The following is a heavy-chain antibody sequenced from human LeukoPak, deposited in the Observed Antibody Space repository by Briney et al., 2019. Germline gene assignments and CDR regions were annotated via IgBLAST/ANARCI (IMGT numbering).Heavy chain of an antibody. D-gene: IGHD3-16*01. V-gene: IGHV3-21*01. J-gene: IGHJ6*02. CDR2: ISSSSSYI. CDR3: ARDVSDGPGGRYYYGMDV. Sequence: GGSLRLSCAASGFTFSSYSMNWVRQAPGEGLEWVSSISSSSSYIYYADSVKGRFTISRDNAKNSLYLQMNSLRAEDTAVYYCARDVSDGPGGRYYYGMDVWGQGTTVTVSS. CDR1: GFTFSSYS.